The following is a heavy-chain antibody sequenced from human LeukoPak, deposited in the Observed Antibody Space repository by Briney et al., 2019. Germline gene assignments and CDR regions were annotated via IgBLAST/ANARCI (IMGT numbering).Heavy chain of an antibody. D-gene: IGHD3-3*01. V-gene: IGHV1-69*13. CDR1: GGTFSSYA. CDR2: IIPIFGTA. CDR3: ARDLEEGAGGTIFGVVIMAGMDV. Sequence: SVKVSCKASGGTFSSYAISWVRQAPGQGLEWMGGIIPIFGTANYAQKFQGRVTITADESTSTAYMELSSLRSKDTAVYYCARDLEEGAGGTIFGVVIMAGMDVWGQGTTVTVSS. J-gene: IGHJ6*02.